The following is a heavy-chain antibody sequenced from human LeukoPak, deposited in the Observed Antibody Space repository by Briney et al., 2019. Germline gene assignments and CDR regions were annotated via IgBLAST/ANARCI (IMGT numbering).Heavy chain of an antibody. J-gene: IGHJ4*02. V-gene: IGHV4-38-2*02. CDR1: HYSISIGYY. Sequence: SETLSLTCTVSHYSISIGYYWAWIRQPPGKGLEWIASIYHTGNTFFNPSLRSRVTMSVDTSKNQFSLKLSSVTAADTAVYYCAREAIAAPYPDYWGRGTLVTVSS. CDR2: IYHTGNT. D-gene: IGHD6-13*01. CDR3: AREAIAAPYPDY.